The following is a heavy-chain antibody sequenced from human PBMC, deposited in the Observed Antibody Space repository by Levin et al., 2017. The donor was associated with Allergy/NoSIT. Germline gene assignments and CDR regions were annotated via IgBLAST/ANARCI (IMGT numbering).Heavy chain of an antibody. CDR2: ISSSSSTV. V-gene: IGHV3-48*01. J-gene: IGHJ3*02. Sequence: GESLKISCAVSGFNFSSYSMNWVRQAPGKGLEWVSSISSSSSTVYYADSVKGRFTISRDNAKNSLYLQMNSLRAEDTAVYYCARSYWLWVGYGDDLDAFDIWGQGTMVTVSS. CDR3: ARSYWLWVGYGDDLDAFDI. D-gene: IGHD3-3*01. CDR1: GFNFSSYS.